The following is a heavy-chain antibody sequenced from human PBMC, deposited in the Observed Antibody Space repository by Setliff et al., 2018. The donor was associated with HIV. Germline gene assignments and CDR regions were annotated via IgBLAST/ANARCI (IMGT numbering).Heavy chain of an antibody. J-gene: IGHJ5*02. CDR1: GYTFTNYA. V-gene: IGHV7-4-1*02. D-gene: IGHD2-2*01. Sequence: GASVKVSCKTSGYTFTNYAMNWVRQAPGQGLEWMGWLNTNTGDPTYARGFTGRFVFYLDPSDNTAYLQITNLKVEDTAVYFCARESLGVLVPATMYWFDPWGQGTLVTVSS. CDR3: ARESLGVLVPATMYWFDP. CDR2: LNTNTGDP.